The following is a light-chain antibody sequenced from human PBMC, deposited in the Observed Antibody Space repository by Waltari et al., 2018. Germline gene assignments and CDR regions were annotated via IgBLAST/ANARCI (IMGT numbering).Light chain of an antibody. CDR3: QQSYTLPYT. Sequence: DIQMTQSPSPLSASVGDRVTITCRASQTIYNSLNWYQHKPGKAPKLLISDTSTLQSGVPSRFSVRGSGTEFTLTISRLQPGDFVTYYCQQSYTLPYTFGQGTKLDI. CDR1: QTIYNS. CDR2: DTS. V-gene: IGKV1-39*01. J-gene: IGKJ2*01.